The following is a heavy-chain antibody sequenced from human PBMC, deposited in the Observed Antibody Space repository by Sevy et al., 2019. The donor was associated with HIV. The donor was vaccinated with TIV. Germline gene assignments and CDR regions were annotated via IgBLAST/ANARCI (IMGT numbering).Heavy chain of an antibody. V-gene: IGHV4-61*01. Sequence: SETLSLTCTVSGGSVSSGSYYWSWIRQPPGKGLEWIGYIYYSGSTNYNPSLKSRVTISVDTSKNQFSLKLSSVTAVDTAVYYCARDGGYSSGWYGDYWGQGTLVTVSS. J-gene: IGHJ4*02. CDR3: ARDGGYSSGWYGDY. D-gene: IGHD6-19*01. CDR2: IYYSGST. CDR1: GGSVSSGSYY.